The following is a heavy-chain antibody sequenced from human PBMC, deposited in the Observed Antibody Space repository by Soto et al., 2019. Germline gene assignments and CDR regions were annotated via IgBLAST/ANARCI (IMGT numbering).Heavy chain of an antibody. CDR1: GYTFTSYG. V-gene: IGHV1-18*01. D-gene: IGHD3-22*01. CDR3: ARDEDYDSENY. CDR2: ISAYNGNT. J-gene: IGHJ4*02. Sequence: ASVKVSCKSSGYTFTSYGISWVRQAPGQGLEWMGWISAYNGNTNYAQKLQGRVTMTTDTSTSTAYMELRSLRSDDTAAYDCARDEDYDSENYWGQGTLVTVSS.